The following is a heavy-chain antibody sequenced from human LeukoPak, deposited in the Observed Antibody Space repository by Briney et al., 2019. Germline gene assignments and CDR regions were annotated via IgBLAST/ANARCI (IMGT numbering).Heavy chain of an antibody. Sequence: GESLKISCKTSGYSFTSHWIAWVRQMPGKGLEWMGTIYPSYSDTRYSPSFQGQVTISADESISTAFLQWSSLKASDTAMYYCARFSTGYYSHFDSWGQGTLVTVSS. CDR3: ARFSTGYYSHFDS. CDR1: GYSFTSHW. J-gene: IGHJ4*02. CDR2: IYPSYSDT. V-gene: IGHV5-51*01. D-gene: IGHD3/OR15-3a*01.